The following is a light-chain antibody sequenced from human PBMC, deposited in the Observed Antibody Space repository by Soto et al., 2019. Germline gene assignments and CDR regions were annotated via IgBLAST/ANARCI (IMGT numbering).Light chain of an antibody. CDR1: SSDIGTYDY. J-gene: IGLJ2*01. V-gene: IGLV2-14*01. Sequence: QSVLTQPASVSGSPGQSITISCTGTSSDIGTYDYVSWYQHHPGKAPKLIISEVGTRPSGVSYRFSGSKSVNTASLTISGLQAEDEADYYCSSYTYTSSVVFGGGTKVPS. CDR3: SSYTYTSSVV. CDR2: EVG.